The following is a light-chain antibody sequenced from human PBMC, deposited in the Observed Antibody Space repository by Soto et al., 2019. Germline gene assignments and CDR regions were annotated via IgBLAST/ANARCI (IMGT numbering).Light chain of an antibody. V-gene: IGKV1-5*03. Sequence: DIQMTQSPSTLSACVGDRVTITCRASQSISIWLAWYQQKPGKAPKILIYKASSLGSGVPSRFSGSGSGTEFTLTISSLQPDDFATYYCQQYSTYTPRTFGQGTKVDI. CDR2: KAS. J-gene: IGKJ1*01. CDR1: QSISIW. CDR3: QQYSTYTPRT.